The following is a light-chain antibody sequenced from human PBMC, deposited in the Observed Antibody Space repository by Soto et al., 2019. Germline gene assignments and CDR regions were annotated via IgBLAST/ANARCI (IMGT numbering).Light chain of an antibody. V-gene: IGKV3-20*01. CDR1: QSVSSNF. J-gene: IGKJ1*01. Sequence: EIVLTQSPGTLSLSPGDRATLSCRASQSVSSNFLAWYQQKPGQAPRLLIYGASIRATGIPDRFSGSGSGTASTVTIRSLEPEDFAMYFCHQYGSSPRTFGQGTKVEIK. CDR2: GAS. CDR3: HQYGSSPRT.